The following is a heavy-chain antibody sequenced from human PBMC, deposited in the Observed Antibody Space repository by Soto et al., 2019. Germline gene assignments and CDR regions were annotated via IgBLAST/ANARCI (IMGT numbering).Heavy chain of an antibody. V-gene: IGHV4-4*02. CDR1: GTSISNSNW. J-gene: IGHJ4*01. CDR3: AVQGAGEFAY. Sequence: SETLSLTCAVSGTSISNSNWWSWVRQSPGKGLEWIGEIYHSGTTNCNPSLKSRLTISVDKSKNQFFLRLTSVTAADTAVYYCAVQGAGEFAYWGQEPWSPSPQ. D-gene: IGHD1-26*01. CDR2: IYHSGTT.